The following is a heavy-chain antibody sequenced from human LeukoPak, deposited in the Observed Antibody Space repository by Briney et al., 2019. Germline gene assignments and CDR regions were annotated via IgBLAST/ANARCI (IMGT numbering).Heavy chain of an antibody. CDR1: GGSFSDSY. J-gene: IGHJ4*02. D-gene: IGHD1-26*01. Sequence: SETLSLTCAVYGGSFSDSYWTWIRQPPGKGLEWIGEVNHSGRNNYNPSLKSRVTISVDTSKNQFSLMLSSVTAADTAVYYCARVRRTGYSGSYTHFDYWGQGALVTVSP. CDR3: ARVRRTGYSGSYTHFDY. V-gene: IGHV4-34*01. CDR2: VNHSGRN.